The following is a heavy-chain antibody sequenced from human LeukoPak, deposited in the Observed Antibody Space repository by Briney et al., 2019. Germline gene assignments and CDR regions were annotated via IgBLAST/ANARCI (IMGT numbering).Heavy chain of an antibody. D-gene: IGHD1-26*01. CDR3: ASSSGRSSY. CDR2: IIQDGSEK. J-gene: IGHJ4*02. CDR1: GFTFSSYW. Sequence: GGSLRLSCAASGFTFSSYWMSWVRQAPGKGLEWVGNIIQDGSEKYYVDSVKGRFTISRDNAKNSLYLQMNSLRAEDTAVYYCASSSGRSSYWGQGTLVTVSS. V-gene: IGHV3-7*01.